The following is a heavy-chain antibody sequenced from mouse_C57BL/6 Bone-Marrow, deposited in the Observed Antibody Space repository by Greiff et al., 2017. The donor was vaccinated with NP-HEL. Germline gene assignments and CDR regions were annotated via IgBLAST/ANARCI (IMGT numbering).Heavy chain of an antibody. D-gene: IGHD4-1*02. Sequence: DVHLVESGGGLVKPGGSLKLSCAASGFTFSSYAMSWVRQTPEKRLEWVATISDGGSYTYYPDNVKGRFTISRDNAKNNLYLQMSHLKSEDTAMYYCARTNWDEDYWGQGTTLTVSS. V-gene: IGHV5-4*01. CDR3: ARTNWDEDY. J-gene: IGHJ2*01. CDR2: ISDGGSYT. CDR1: GFTFSSYA.